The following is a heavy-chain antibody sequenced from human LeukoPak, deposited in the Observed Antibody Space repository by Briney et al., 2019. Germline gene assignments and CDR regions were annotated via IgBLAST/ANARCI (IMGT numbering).Heavy chain of an antibody. CDR2: INVGNGNT. CDR3: ARDISAGVVVVPGGFFEY. CDR1: GYTFTNYA. J-gene: IGHJ4*02. Sequence: ASVKVSCKASGYTFTNYAIHWVRQAPGQRLEWMGWINVGNGNTRYSQKFQGRVTITRDTSATTAYMELSSLRSEDTTVYYCARDISAGVVVVPGGFFEYWGQGTLVTVSS. D-gene: IGHD2-15*01. V-gene: IGHV1-3*01.